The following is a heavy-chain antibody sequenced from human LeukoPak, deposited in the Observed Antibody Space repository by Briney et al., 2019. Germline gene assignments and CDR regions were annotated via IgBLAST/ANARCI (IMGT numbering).Heavy chain of an antibody. V-gene: IGHV3-48*03. CDR1: GFTFSSYE. CDR2: ISSSGSTI. Sequence: PGGSLRLSCAASGFTFSSYEMNWVRQAPGKGLEWVSYISSSGSTIYYADSVKGRFTISRDNSKNTLYLQMGSLRAEDMAVYYCARVAGSSWYFDYWGQGTLVTVSS. CDR3: ARVAGSSWYFDY. D-gene: IGHD6-13*01. J-gene: IGHJ4*02.